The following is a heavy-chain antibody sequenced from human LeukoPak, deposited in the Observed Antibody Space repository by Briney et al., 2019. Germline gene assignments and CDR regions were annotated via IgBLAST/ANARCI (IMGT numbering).Heavy chain of an antibody. CDR1: GGSFSGYY. CDR2: INHSGST. V-gene: IGHV4-34*01. D-gene: IGHD6-13*01. J-gene: IGHJ5*02. CDR3: ARVAAAGSFWFDP. Sequence: PSETLSLTCAVYGGSFSGYYWSWIRQPPGKGLEWIGEINHSGSTNYNPSPKSRVNISVDTSKNQFSLKLSSVTAADTAVYYCARVAAAGSFWFDPWGQGTLVTVSS.